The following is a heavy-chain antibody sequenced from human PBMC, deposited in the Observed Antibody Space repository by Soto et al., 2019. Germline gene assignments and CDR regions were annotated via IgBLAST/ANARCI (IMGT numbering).Heavy chain of an antibody. CDR1: GFTFSSYG. CDR3: ARDLGMATGTTGDY. J-gene: IGHJ4*02. CDR2: IWSDGSNK. Sequence: GGSLRLSCAASGFTFSSYGIHWVRQAPGKGLEWVAVIWSDGSNKYYGDSVKGRFTISRDNAKNTLYLQMNSLRAADTAVYYCARDLGMATGTTGDYWGQGTLVTVSS. V-gene: IGHV3-33*01. D-gene: IGHD1-1*01.